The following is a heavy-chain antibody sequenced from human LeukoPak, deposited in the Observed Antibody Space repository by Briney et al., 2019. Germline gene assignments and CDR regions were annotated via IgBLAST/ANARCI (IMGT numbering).Heavy chain of an antibody. CDR1: GFTFSSHG. CDR2: IWYDGSEK. J-gene: IGHJ4*02. D-gene: IGHD5-18*01. V-gene: IGHV3-33*01. CDR3: ARARAMVVGSSWYFDY. Sequence: TGGSLRLSCAASGFTFSSHGMHWVRQAPGKGLEWVSLIWYDGSEKYYADSVKGRFTISRDNSKNTLYLQINSLRAEDTAQYYCARARAMVVGSSWYFDYWGQGTLVAVSS.